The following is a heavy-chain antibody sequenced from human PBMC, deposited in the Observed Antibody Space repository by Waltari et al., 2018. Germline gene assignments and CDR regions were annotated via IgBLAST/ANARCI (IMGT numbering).Heavy chain of an antibody. J-gene: IGHJ5*02. Sequence: QGQLVQSGAEVKKPGASVKVSCKAAGYPFTGYHIHWVRQAPGQGLEWMGRINPNSGGTNDAQKFQGRVTMTRDTSISTAYMDLSRLRSDDTAVYYCARSYCSGGSCYEGSTNWFDPWGQGTLVTVSS. CDR1: GYPFTGYH. D-gene: IGHD2-15*01. CDR3: ARSYCSGGSCYEGSTNWFDP. CDR2: INPNSGGT. V-gene: IGHV1-2*06.